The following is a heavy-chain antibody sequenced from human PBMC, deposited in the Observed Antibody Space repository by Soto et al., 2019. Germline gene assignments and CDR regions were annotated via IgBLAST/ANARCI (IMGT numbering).Heavy chain of an antibody. Sequence: GGSLRLSCAASGFSFSNCNMNWVRQAPGRGLEWVSFITDSSDVIRYADSVRGRFTISRDNAKNSLYLQMSSLGAEDTAVYYCARGLGSSWFFLWGQGTLVTVSS. CDR1: GFSFSNCN. J-gene: IGHJ4*02. CDR2: ITDSSDVI. D-gene: IGHD6-13*01. V-gene: IGHV3-48*01. CDR3: ARGLGSSWFFL.